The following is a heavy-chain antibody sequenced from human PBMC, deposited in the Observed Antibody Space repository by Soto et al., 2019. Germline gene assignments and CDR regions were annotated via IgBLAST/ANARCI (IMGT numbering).Heavy chain of an antibody. V-gene: IGHV3-7*01. CDR2: IHQDGSAK. J-gene: IGHJ4*02. Sequence: GGSLRLSCAASGFTFSSYLMSWVRQAPGKGLEWVANIHQDGSAKNYVDSVKGRFTISRDNAKNSLILQMNSLRAEDTAVYYCARKLGYNYDTSGHFDYWGQGTLVTVS. CDR3: ARKLGYNYDTSGHFDY. D-gene: IGHD3-22*01. CDR1: GFTFSSYL.